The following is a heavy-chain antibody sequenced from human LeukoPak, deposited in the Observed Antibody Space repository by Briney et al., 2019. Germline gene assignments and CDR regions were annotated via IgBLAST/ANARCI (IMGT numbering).Heavy chain of an antibody. Sequence: PGGSLRLSCAASGFTVSSNYMSWVRKAPGKGLEWVSVIYSGGSTYYADSVKGRFTISRDNSKNTLYLQMNSLRAEDTAVYYCARGAVAGTAAFDYWGQGTLVTVSS. CDR2: IYSGGST. J-gene: IGHJ4*02. V-gene: IGHV3-53*01. D-gene: IGHD6-19*01. CDR3: ARGAVAGTAAFDY. CDR1: GFTVSSNY.